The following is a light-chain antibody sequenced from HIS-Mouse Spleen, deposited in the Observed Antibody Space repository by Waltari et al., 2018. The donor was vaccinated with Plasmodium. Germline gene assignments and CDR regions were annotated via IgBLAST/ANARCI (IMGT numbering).Light chain of an antibody. CDR1: SSNLGNTY. CDR3: GTWDSSLSAGVV. Sequence: QSVLTQPPSVSAAPGPKVTIPCSGSSSNLGNTYVSWYQQLPGTAPKLLIYDNNKRPSGIPDRFSGSKSGTSATLGITGLQTGDEADYYCGTWDSSLSAGVVFGGGTKLTVL. V-gene: IGLV1-51*01. CDR2: DNN. J-gene: IGLJ2*01.